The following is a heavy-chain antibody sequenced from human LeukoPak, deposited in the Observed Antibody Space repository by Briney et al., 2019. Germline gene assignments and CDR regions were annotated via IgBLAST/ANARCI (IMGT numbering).Heavy chain of an antibody. CDR2: INSDGSGT. CDR3: ARGEKSWINGFDL. J-gene: IGHJ4*02. D-gene: IGHD2-8*01. V-gene: IGHV3-74*01. Sequence: PGGSLRLSCAASGFTVSSNYMIWVRQAPGKGLVWVSRINSDGSGTIYADSVKGRFTISRDNAKNTLDLQMNSLRAEDTAVYYCARGEKSWINGFDLWGQGTLVTVSS. CDR1: GFTVSSNY.